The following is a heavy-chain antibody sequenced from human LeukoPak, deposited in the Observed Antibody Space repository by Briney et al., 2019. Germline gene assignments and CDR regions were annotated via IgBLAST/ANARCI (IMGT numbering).Heavy chain of an antibody. Sequence: ASVKVSCKTSGYIFTGYYIHWVRQAPGQGLEWMGWINPNSGGTNYAQKFQGRVTMTRDTSISTAYMELSRLRSDDTAVYYCARGPPRGYSYGFGYFDYWGQGTLVTVSS. V-gene: IGHV1-2*02. CDR1: GYIFTGYY. CDR3: ARGPPRGYSYGFGYFDY. CDR2: INPNSGGT. J-gene: IGHJ4*02. D-gene: IGHD5-18*01.